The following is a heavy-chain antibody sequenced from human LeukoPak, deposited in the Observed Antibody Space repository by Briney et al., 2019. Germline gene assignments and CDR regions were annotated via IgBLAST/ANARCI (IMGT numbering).Heavy chain of an antibody. CDR2: ISHTAST. J-gene: IGHJ5*02. Sequence: KTSETLSLTCTVSGGSMSHHWSWIRQSPGKGLEWIGYISHTASTNYNPSLKSRVTLSIDTSKSQLSFQMTSVTAADTAVYYCAKGLGYWWFDPWGQGTLVTVSS. CDR3: AKGLGYWWFDP. CDR1: GGSMSHH. D-gene: IGHD6-25*01. V-gene: IGHV4-59*11.